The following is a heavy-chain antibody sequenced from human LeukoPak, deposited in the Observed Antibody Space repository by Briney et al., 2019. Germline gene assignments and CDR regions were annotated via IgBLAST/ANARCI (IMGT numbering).Heavy chain of an antibody. CDR3: AKGRLRFLEWSRPHERLDV. V-gene: IGHV3-23*01. J-gene: IGHJ6*02. CDR2: ISGGGGST. D-gene: IGHD3-3*01. Sequence: GGSLRLSCAASGFTFSSYAMSWVRQALGKGLEWVSAISGGGGSTYYADSVKGRFTISRDNSKNTLYLQMNSLRAEDTAVYYCAKGRLRFLEWSRPHERLDVWGQGTTVTVSS. CDR1: GFTFSSYA.